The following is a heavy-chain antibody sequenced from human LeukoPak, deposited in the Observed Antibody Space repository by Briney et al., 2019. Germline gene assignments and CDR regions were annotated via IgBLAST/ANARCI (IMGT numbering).Heavy chain of an antibody. CDR3: ARGAHYDSSGYFGY. D-gene: IGHD3-22*01. CDR2: ISVYNGNT. Sequence: ASVKVSCKASGYTFTNYGISWVRQAPGQGLEWMGWISVYNGNTKYAQKLQGRVTMTTDTSTSTAYMELRSLRSDDTAVYYCARGAHYDSSGYFGYWGQGTLVTVSP. J-gene: IGHJ4*02. CDR1: GYTFTNYG. V-gene: IGHV1-18*01.